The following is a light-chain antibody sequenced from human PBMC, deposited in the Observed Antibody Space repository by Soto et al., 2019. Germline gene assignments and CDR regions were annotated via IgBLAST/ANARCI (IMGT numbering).Light chain of an antibody. J-gene: IGKJ1*01. CDR2: AAS. V-gene: IGKV1-39*01. CDR1: QSISSY. CDR3: QQSYSTPRT. Sequence: DIQKTPSPSSLSASVGDRVTITCRASQSISSYLNWYQQKPGKAPKLLIYAASSLQSGVPSRFSGSGSGTDFTLTISSLQPEDFATYYCQQSYSTPRTFGQGTKVDIK.